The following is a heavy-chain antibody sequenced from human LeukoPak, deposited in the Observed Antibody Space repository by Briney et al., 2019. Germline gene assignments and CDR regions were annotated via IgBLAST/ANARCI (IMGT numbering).Heavy chain of an antibody. CDR3: ASSMVRGVYFDY. D-gene: IGHD3-10*01. CDR1: GYTFTGYY. CDR2: INPNSGGT. Sequence: GASVKVSCKASGYTFTGYYMHWVRQAPGQGLEWMGRINPNSGGTNYAQKFQGRVTMARDTSISTAYMELSRLRSDDTAVYYCASSMVRGVYFDYWGQGTLVTVSS. J-gene: IGHJ4*02. V-gene: IGHV1-2*06.